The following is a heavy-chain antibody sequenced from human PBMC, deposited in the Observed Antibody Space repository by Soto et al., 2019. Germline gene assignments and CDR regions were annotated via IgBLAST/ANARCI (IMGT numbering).Heavy chain of an antibody. D-gene: IGHD5-18*01. CDR1: GDSISSSTYH. Sequence: SDTLSVTCTFSGDSISSSTYHWVLIRQPPGKGLEWIGSIYYTGSTYYNPSLKSRVTTSVDVSKNQFSLNLSSVTAADTAVYYWARHGGHSYGWASAWGPGTLVTV. CDR2: IYYTGST. V-gene: IGHV4-39*01. J-gene: IGHJ4*02. CDR3: ARHGGHSYGWASA.